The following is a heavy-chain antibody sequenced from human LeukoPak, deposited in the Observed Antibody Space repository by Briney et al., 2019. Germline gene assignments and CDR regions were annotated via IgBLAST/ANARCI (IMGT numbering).Heavy chain of an antibody. CDR3: ARGANYDFWSGYLRTNWFDP. CDR2: INHSGST. J-gene: IGHJ5*02. CDR1: GGSFSGYY. V-gene: IGHV4-34*01. Sequence: SETLSLTCAVYGGSFSGYYWSWIRQPPGKGLEWIGEINHSGSTNYNPSLKSRVTISVDTPKNQFSLKLSSVTAADTAVYYCARGANYDFWSGYLRTNWFDPWGQGTLVTVSS. D-gene: IGHD3-3*01.